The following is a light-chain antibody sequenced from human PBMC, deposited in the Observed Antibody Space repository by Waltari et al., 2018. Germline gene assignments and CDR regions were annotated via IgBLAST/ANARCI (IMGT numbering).Light chain of an antibody. CDR2: AAS. Sequence: DIQLTQSPSSLSASVGDRVTITCRATQGISSYLAWYQQKPGKGPKLLIYAASTLQSGVPSRFSGSGSGTEFTLTISSLQPEDFATYYCQQLKSYPVTFGGGTKLEIK. J-gene: IGKJ4*01. CDR1: QGISSY. CDR3: QQLKSYPVT. V-gene: IGKV1-9*01.